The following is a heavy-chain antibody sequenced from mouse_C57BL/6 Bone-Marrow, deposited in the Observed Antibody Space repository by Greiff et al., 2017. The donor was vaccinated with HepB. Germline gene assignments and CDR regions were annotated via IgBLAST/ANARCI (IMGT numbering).Heavy chain of an antibody. CDR3: ARWLLRGVYFDY. D-gene: IGHD2-3*01. J-gene: IGHJ2*01. CDR2: IWGVGST. Sequence: QVQLQQSGPGLVAPSQRLSITCTVSGFSFTSYGVDWVRQSPGKGLEWLGVIWGVGSTNYNSALKSRLSISKDNSKSQVFLKMNSLQTDDTAMYYCARWLLRGVYFDYWGQGTTLTVSS. CDR1: GFSFTSYG. V-gene: IGHV2-6*01.